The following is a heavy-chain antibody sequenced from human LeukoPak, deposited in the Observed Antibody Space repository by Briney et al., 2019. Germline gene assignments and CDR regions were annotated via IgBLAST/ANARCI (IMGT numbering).Heavy chain of an antibody. J-gene: IGHJ4*02. Sequence: ASVKVSCKASGYTFTGYYMHWVRQAPGQGLEWMGWINPNSGDTNYAQRFQGRVTMTRDTSISTAYMELSRLRSDDTAVYYCARDDIAAAGFNYWGQGTLVTVSS. D-gene: IGHD6-13*01. CDR3: ARDDIAAAGFNY. CDR2: INPNSGDT. CDR1: GYTFTGYY. V-gene: IGHV1-2*02.